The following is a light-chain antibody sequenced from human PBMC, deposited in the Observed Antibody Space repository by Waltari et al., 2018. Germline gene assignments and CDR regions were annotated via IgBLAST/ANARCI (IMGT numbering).Light chain of an antibody. CDR1: QNLRRSR. Sequence: EVVLTQSPGTLSLSPGERATLSCRASQNLRRSRLAWYQVKPGQAPRLLIYAASIRATAIPDRFSGSGSGTDFSLTISRVEPEDFAVYYCQQYGSSILYTFGQGTKLEIQ. J-gene: IGKJ2*01. CDR3: QQYGSSILYT. CDR2: AAS. V-gene: IGKV3-20*01.